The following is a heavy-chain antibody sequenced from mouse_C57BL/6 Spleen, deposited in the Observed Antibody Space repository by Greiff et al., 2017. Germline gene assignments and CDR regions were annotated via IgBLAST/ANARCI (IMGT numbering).Heavy chain of an antibody. CDR1: GYSFTSYY. CDR3: ARETAQASFAY. V-gene: IGHV1-66*01. D-gene: IGHD3-2*02. CDR2: IYPGSGNT. Sequence: VQLQQSGPELVKPGASVKISCKASGYSFTSYYIHWVKQRPGQGLEWIGWIYPGSGNTKYNEKFKGKATLTVDTSSSTAYMQLSSLTSEDSAVYYCARETAQASFAYWGQGTLVTVSA. J-gene: IGHJ3*01.